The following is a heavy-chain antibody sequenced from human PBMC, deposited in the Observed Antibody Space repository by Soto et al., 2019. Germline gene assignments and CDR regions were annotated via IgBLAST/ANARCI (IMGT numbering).Heavy chain of an antibody. CDR2: ISWNSGSI. D-gene: IGHD1-26*01. CDR1: GFTFDDYA. CDR3: AKDTHLVGATTFDY. V-gene: IGHV3-9*01. Sequence: PGGSLRLSCAASGFTFDDYAMHWVRQAPGKGLEWVSGISWNSGSIGYADSVKGRFTISRDNAKNSLYLQMSSLRAEDTALYYCAKDTHLVGATTFDYWGQGTLVTVSS. J-gene: IGHJ4*02.